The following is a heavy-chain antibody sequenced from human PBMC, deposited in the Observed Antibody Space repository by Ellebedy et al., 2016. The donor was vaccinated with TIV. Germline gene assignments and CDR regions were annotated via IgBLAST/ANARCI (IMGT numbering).Heavy chain of an antibody. CDR1: GGSIGSYF. V-gene: IGHV4-59*01. CDR2: VHSTAGT. CDR3: AGVRDGMRPFGT. D-gene: IGHD5-24*01. Sequence: SETLSLTCTVSGGSIGSYFWSWIRQPPGKGLEWIGYVHSTAGTNYNPSLKSRVTMSVDTSRNQFSLRLSSVTAADTAVYYCAGVRDGMRPFGTWGQGTLVTVSS. J-gene: IGHJ5*02.